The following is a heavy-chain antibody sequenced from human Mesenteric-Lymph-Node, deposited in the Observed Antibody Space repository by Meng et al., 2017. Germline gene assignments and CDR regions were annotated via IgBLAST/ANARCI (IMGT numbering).Heavy chain of an antibody. CDR2: IYYSGST. J-gene: IGHJ4*02. V-gene: IGHV4-39*07. CDR1: GCSISSSSYY. D-gene: IGHD2-15*01. CDR3: ARVDVARVGYCSGGSCYSLHYFDY. Sequence: SETLSLTCTVSGCSISSSSYYWGWIRQPPGKGLEWIGSIYYSGSTYYNPSLKSRVTISVDTSKNQFSLKLSSVTAADTAVYYYARVDVARVGYCSGGSCYSLHYFDYWGQGTLVTVSS.